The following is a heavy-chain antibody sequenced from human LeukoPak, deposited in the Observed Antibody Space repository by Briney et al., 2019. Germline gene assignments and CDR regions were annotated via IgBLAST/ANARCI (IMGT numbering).Heavy chain of an antibody. D-gene: IGHD3-22*01. J-gene: IGHJ4*02. CDR2: IYTSGST. Sequence: PSETLSLTCTVSGGSISSYYWSWIRQPAAKGLEWIGRIYTSGSTNYNPSLKSRVTISVDKSKNQFSLKLSSVTAADTAVYYCARSKGDYYDSSGYPFDYWGQGTLVTVSS. CDR1: GGSISSYY. V-gene: IGHV4-4*07. CDR3: ARSKGDYYDSSGYPFDY.